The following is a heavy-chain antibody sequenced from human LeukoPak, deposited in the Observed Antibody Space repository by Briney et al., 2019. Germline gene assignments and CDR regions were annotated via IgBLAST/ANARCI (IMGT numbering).Heavy chain of an antibody. Sequence: GGSLRLSCAASGFTFSDYYMDWVRQAPGKGLEWVGRTRNKAKSYTTEYAASVKGRFTISRDGSKSSLYLQMKSLKTEDTAVYYCTRVTTLTDYYYDYWGQGTLVTVSS. D-gene: IGHD4-17*01. CDR1: GFTFSDYY. CDR2: TRNKAKSYTT. CDR3: TRVTTLTDYYYDY. J-gene: IGHJ4*02. V-gene: IGHV3-72*01.